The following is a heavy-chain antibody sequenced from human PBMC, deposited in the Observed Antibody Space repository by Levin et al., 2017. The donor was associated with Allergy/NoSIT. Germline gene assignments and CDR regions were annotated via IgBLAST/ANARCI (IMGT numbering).Heavy chain of an antibody. J-gene: IGHJ4*02. CDR3: ARVISNWPRFDN. Sequence: LRLSCTVSGGSISGGYYWSWIRQHPGKGLEWIGYIYYSGSTYYNPSLKRRVIISVDTSKKQFSLKLNSVTAADTAVYYCARVISNWPRFDNWGQGTLVTVSS. D-gene: IGHD1-20*01. CDR1: GGSISGGYY. CDR2: IYYSGST. V-gene: IGHV4-31*03.